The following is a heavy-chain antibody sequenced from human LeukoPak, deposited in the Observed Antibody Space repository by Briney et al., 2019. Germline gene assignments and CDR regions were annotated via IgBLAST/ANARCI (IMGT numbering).Heavy chain of an antibody. D-gene: IGHD3-10*01. CDR2: IYYSGST. CDR3: AREISDYYGSGSYYVDY. V-gene: IGHV4-59*12. Sequence: SETLSLTCTVSGGSISSYYWSWIRQPPGKGLEWIGYIYYSGSTNYNPSLKSRVTISVDTSKNQFSLKLSSVTAADTAVYYCAREISDYYGSGSYYVDYWGQGTLVTVSS. CDR1: GGSISSYY. J-gene: IGHJ4*02.